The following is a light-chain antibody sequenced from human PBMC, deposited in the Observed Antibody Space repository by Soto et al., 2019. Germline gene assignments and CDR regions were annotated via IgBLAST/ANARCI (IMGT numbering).Light chain of an antibody. CDR2: KAS. Sequence: DIQMTQSPSTLSASVGDRVTITCRASQSISSWLAWYQQKPGKAPKLLIYKASSLESGVPSRFSGSGSWTEFTLTISSLQPDDFPTYYCQQYNSYPGTFGQGTKVEIK. J-gene: IGKJ1*01. CDR3: QQYNSYPGT. V-gene: IGKV1-5*03. CDR1: QSISSW.